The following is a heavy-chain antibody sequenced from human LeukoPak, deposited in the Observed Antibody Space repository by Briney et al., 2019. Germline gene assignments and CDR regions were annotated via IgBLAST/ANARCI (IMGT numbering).Heavy chain of an antibody. Sequence: SETLSLTCAVYGGSFSGYYWSWIRQPPGKGLEWIGEINYSGSTNYNPSLKSRVTISVDTSKNQFSLKLSSVTAADTAVYYCARGHGSYYRGYFDYWGQGTLVTVSS. CDR3: ARGHGSYYRGYFDY. D-gene: IGHD1-26*01. J-gene: IGHJ4*02. CDR1: GGSFSGYY. V-gene: IGHV4-34*01. CDR2: INYSGST.